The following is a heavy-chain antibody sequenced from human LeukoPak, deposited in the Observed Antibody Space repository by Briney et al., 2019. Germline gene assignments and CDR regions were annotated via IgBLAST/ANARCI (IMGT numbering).Heavy chain of an antibody. D-gene: IGHD3-22*01. CDR2: INHSGST. CDR3: ARAIRTYYYDSSGKRIDY. Sequence: PSETLSLTCAVYGGSFSGYYWSWIRQPPGKGLEWIGEINHSGSTNYNPSLKSRVAISVNTSKNQFSLKLSSVTAADTAVYCCARAIRTYYYDSSGKRIDYWGQGTLVTVSS. J-gene: IGHJ4*02. CDR1: GGSFSGYY. V-gene: IGHV4-34*01.